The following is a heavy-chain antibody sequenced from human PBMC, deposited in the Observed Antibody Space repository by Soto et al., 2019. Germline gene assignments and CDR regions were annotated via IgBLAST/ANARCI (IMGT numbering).Heavy chain of an antibody. D-gene: IGHD3-10*01. CDR3: ARVPGSGSYYGWFDP. V-gene: IGHV4-59*01. J-gene: IGHJ5*02. CDR2: IYYSGST. CDR1: GGSTSRYY. Sequence: SETLSLTCTVSGGSTSRYYWNWIRQPPGKGLEWIGYIYYSGSTNYNPSLKSRVTISVDTSKNQFSLKLSSVTAVDTAVYYCARVPGSGSYYGWFDPWGQGTLVTVS.